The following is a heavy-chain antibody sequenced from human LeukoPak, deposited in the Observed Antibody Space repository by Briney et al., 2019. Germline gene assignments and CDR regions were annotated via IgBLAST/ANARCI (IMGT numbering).Heavy chain of an antibody. D-gene: IGHD3-10*02. V-gene: IGHV1-69*06. J-gene: IGHJ3*02. CDR3: TTDSMFAAFDI. Sequence: SVKVSCKASGGTFSSYAISWVRQAPGQGLEWMGGIIPIFGTANYAQKFQGRVTITADKSTSTAYMELSSLRSEDTAVYYCTTDSMFAAFDIWGQGTMVTVSS. CDR1: GGTFSSYA. CDR2: IIPIFGTA.